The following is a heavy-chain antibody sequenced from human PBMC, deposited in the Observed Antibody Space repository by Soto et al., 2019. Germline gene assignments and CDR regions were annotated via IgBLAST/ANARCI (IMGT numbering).Heavy chain of an antibody. CDR2: IYSGGST. V-gene: IGHV3-53*01. Sequence: LRLSCAASGFTVSSNYMSWVRQAPGKGLEWVSVIYSGGSTYYADSVKGRFTISRDNSKNTLYLQMNSLRAEDTAVYYCASSSGSYYDILTGYYHYYGMDVWGQGTTVTSP. CDR3: ASSSGSYYDILTGYYHYYGMDV. D-gene: IGHD3-9*01. CDR1: GFTVSSNY. J-gene: IGHJ6*02.